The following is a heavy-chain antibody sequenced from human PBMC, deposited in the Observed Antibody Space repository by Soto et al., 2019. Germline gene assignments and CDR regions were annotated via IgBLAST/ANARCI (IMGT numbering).Heavy chain of an antibody. Sequence: SETLSLTCTVSGDSISSSIYYWGWIRQPPGKGLEWIGSIYYSGNTFYNPSLKSRVTISVVTSMNQFSLKLNSVTAADTAVYYCASHCSSASCYLPAFDYWGQGTLVTVSS. CDR2: IYYSGNT. V-gene: IGHV4-39*01. CDR1: GDSISSSIYY. J-gene: IGHJ4*02. CDR3: ASHCSSASCYLPAFDY. D-gene: IGHD2-2*01.